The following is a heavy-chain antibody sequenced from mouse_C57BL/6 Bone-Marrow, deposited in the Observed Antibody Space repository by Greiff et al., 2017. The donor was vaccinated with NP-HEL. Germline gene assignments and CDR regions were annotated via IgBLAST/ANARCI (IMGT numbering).Heavy chain of an antibody. D-gene: IGHD1-2*01. J-gene: IGHJ4*01. Sequence: EVQLVESGGGLVKPGGSLKLSCAASGFTFSSYAMSWVRQTPEKRLEWVATISDGGSYTYYPDNVKGRFTISRDNAKNNLYLQMSHLKSEDTAMYYCARGLTTAPYYAMDYWGQGTSVTVSS. V-gene: IGHV5-4*01. CDR1: GFTFSSYA. CDR3: ARGLTTAPYYAMDY. CDR2: ISDGGSYT.